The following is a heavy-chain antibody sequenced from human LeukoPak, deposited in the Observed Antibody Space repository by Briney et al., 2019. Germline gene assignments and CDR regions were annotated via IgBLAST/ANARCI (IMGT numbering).Heavy chain of an antibody. D-gene: IGHD3-22*01. CDR2: IYYSGST. CDR3: ARAPFSYDSSGYHY. V-gene: IGHV4-59*01. CDR1: GGSISSYY. J-gene: IGHJ4*02. Sequence: PSETLSLTCTVSGGSISSYYWSWIRQPPGKGLEWIGYIYYSGSTNYNPSLKSRVTISVDTSKNQFSLKLSSVTAADTAVYYCARAPFSYDSSGYHYWGQGTLVTVSS.